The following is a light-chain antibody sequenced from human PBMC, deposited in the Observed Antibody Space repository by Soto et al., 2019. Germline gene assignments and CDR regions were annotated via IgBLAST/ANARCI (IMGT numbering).Light chain of an antibody. J-gene: IGLJ3*02. CDR3: SSARHDNTWV. V-gene: IGLV2-14*03. CDR1: SSDIGASTF. CDR2: EVS. Sequence: QSALTQPASVSESPGQSITISCTGTSSDIGASTFVSWYQQHPGKAPKLLIYEVSNRPSGISNRFSGSKSANTASLTISGLQAEDEADYYCSSARHDNTWVFGGGTKLTVL.